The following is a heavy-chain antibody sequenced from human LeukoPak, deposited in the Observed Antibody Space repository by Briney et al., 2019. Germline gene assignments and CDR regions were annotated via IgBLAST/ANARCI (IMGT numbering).Heavy chain of an antibody. D-gene: IGHD3-10*01. CDR3: ARTRYYYNSRSYGAPYYFDY. Sequence: SQTLSLTCTVSGGSISSGSYYWSWLRQPAGKGLEWIGRIYTSGSTHYNPSLKSRVTISVDTSKNQFSLKLSSVTAADTAVYYCARTRYYYNSRSYGAPYYFDYWGQGTLVTVSS. CDR1: GGSISSGSYY. J-gene: IGHJ4*02. V-gene: IGHV4-61*02. CDR2: IYTSGST.